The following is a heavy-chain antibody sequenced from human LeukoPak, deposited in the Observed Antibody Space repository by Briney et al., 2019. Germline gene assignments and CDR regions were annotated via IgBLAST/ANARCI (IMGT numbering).Heavy chain of an antibody. CDR3: ATLGPPIY. CDR2: ISSDASSI. J-gene: IGHJ4*02. Sequence: PRGALRLACAAPGFTFSSYWMHSVRQAPGKGLMWVSRISSDASSILYVDSVKGRFTISRDNAKNTLYLQMNSLRAEDTAVYYCATLGPPIYWGQGTLVTVSS. V-gene: IGHV3-74*01. CDR1: GFTFSSYW.